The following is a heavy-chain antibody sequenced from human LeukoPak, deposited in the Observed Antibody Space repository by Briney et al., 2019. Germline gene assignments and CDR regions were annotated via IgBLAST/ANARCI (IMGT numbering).Heavy chain of an antibody. CDR2: VYYSGST. V-gene: IGHV4-39*01. J-gene: IGHJ5*02. D-gene: IGHD2-8*01. Sequence: PSEALFLTCTVASGSIGSSSNYWGWIRQAPGKGLEWIGNVYYSGSTFYNPSLKSRVTISVDTSKNQFSLKLRSVTAADTAIYYCAGASFNVVFGNWFDPWGQGILVTVSS. CDR3: AGASFNVVFGNWFDP. CDR1: SGSIGSSSNY.